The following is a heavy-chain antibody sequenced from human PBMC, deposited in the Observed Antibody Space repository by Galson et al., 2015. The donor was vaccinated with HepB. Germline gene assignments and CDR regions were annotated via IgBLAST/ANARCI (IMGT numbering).Heavy chain of an antibody. CDR1: GYTFTSYA. CDR3: ARGPYCTGGVCYGDYHYYYYMDV. J-gene: IGHJ6*03. V-gene: IGHV7-4-1*02. D-gene: IGHD2-8*02. CDR2: INTNTGNP. Sequence: SVKVSCKASGYTFTSYAMNWVRQAPGQGLEWMGWINTNTGNPTYAQGFTGRFVFSLDTSVSTAYLQISSLKAEDTAVYYCARGPYCTGGVCYGDYHYYYYMDVWGKGTTVTVSS.